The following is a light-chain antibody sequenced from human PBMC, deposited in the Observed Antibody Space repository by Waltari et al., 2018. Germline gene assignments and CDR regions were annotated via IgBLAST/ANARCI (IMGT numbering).Light chain of an antibody. Sequence: QSVMTQPPSASGTPGQRVTISCSGSSSNIGNNHVYWYQQLPGAAPKLLIYRNNQRPSGVPDRFSVSKSGTSASLAISGLRSEDEADYYCAAWDDSLSGLHVVFGGGTKLTVL. V-gene: IGLV1-47*01. CDR2: RNN. CDR3: AAWDDSLSGLHVV. J-gene: IGLJ2*01. CDR1: SSNIGNNH.